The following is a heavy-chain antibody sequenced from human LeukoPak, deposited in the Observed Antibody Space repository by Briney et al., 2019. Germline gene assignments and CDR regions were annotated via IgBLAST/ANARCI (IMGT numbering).Heavy chain of an antibody. V-gene: IGHV4-39*01. D-gene: IGHD6-13*01. CDR1: GGSISNSNYY. CDR2: IFYTGTT. CDR3: ARMRRDSWYLYY. J-gene: IGHJ4*02. Sequence: SETLSLTCTVSGGSISNSNYYWGWIRQPPGKELEWIGNIFYTGTTYYNPSLKSRVTIAVDTSKNQFSLKLSSVTAADTAVYYCARMRRDSWYLYYWGQGILVTVSS.